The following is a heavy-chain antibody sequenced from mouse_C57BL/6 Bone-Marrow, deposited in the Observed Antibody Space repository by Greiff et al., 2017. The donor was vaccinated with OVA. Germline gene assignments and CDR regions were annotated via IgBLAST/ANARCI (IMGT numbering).Heavy chain of an antibody. V-gene: IGHV5-17*01. CDR3: ARINYWYFDV. J-gene: IGHJ1*03. CDR2: ISSGSSTI. CDR1: GFTFSDYG. Sequence: EVQLVESGGGLVKPGGSLKLSCAASGFTFSDYGMHWVRQAPEKGLEWVAYISSGSSTIYYADTVKGRFTISRDNAKNTLFLQMTSLRSEDTAMYYCARINYWYFDVWGTGTMVTVSS.